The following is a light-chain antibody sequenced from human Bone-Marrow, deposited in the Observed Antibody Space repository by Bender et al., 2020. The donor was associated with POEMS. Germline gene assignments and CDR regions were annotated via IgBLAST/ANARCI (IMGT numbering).Light chain of an antibody. J-gene: IGLJ3*02. CDR1: SSDVGGYNY. V-gene: IGLV2-14*01. Sequence: QSALTQPRSVSGSPGQSVTISCTGTSSDVGGYNYVSWYQQHPGKAPKLMIYDVSNRPSGVSNRFSGFKSGNTASLTISGLQAEDEADYYCSSYTSSSTPVFGGGTKLTVL. CDR3: SSYTSSSTPV. CDR2: DVS.